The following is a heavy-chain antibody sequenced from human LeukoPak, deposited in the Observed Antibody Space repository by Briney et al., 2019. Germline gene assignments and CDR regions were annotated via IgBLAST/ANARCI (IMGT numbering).Heavy chain of an antibody. J-gene: IGHJ1*01. D-gene: IGHD3-10*01. CDR3: ARDSLPTYYYGSGSYHGYFQH. CDR1: GYTFTSYA. CDR2: INAGNGNT. Sequence: GASVKVSRKASGYTFTSYAMHWERQAPGQRLEWMGWINAGNGNTKYSQKFQGRVTITRDTSASTAYMELSILRSEDTAVYYCARDSLPTYYYGSGSYHGYFQHWGQGTLVTVSS. V-gene: IGHV1-3*01.